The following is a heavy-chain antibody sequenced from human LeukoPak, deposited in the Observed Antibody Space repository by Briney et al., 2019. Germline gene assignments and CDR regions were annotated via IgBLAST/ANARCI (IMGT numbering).Heavy chain of an antibody. CDR3: ARAPYYYDSSGYSLGAFDI. D-gene: IGHD3-22*01. CDR2: ISSSSSYT. V-gene: IGHV3-11*05. CDR1: GFTFSDYY. J-gene: IGHJ3*02. Sequence: GGSLRLSCAASGFTFSDYYISWIRQAPRKGLEWVSYISSSSSYTNYAESVKGRFTISRDNAKHSLYLQMNSLRAEDTAVYYCARAPYYYDSSGYSLGAFDIWGQGTMVTVSS.